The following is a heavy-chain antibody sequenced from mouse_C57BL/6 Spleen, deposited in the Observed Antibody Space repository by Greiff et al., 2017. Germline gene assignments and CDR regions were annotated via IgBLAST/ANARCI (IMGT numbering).Heavy chain of an antibody. J-gene: IGHJ3*01. CDR2: INPNYGTT. D-gene: IGHD4-1*01. V-gene: IGHV1-39*01. CDR3: ARAPAPSGTAAWFAY. Sequence: EVQLQQSGPELVKPGASVKISCKASGYSFTDYNMNWVKQSNGKSLEWIGVINPNYGTTSYNQKFKGKATLTVDQSSSTAYMQLNSLTSEDSAVFYCARAPAPSGTAAWFAYWGQGTLVTVSA. CDR1: GYSFTDYN.